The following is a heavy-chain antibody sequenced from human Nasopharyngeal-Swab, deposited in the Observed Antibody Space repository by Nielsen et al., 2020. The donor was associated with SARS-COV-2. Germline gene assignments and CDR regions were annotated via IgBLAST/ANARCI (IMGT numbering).Heavy chain of an antibody. CDR1: GFTFSNYW. J-gene: IGHJ4*02. V-gene: IGHV3-74*01. CDR2: INNDGGDT. CDR3: ARESYFDY. Sequence: GESLKISCAASGFTFSNYWMHWVRQAPGEGLVWVSRINNDGGDTIYADSVKGRFTISRDNAENSLYLQMDSLRAEDTTVYYCARESYFDYWGQGILVTVSS.